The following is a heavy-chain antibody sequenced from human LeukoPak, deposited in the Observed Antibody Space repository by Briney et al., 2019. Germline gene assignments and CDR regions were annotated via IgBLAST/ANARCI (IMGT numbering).Heavy chain of an antibody. V-gene: IGHV3-23*01. CDR3: AKGRGYSYGYRYYFDY. CDR2: ISGSGGST. Sequence: GGSLRLSCAASGFTFSSYAMSWVRQAPGKGLEWVSAISGSGGSTYYADSVKGRFTISRDNSKNPLYLQMNSLRAEDTAVYYCAKGRGYSYGYRYYFDYWGQGTLVTVSS. CDR1: GFTFSSYA. J-gene: IGHJ4*02. D-gene: IGHD5-18*01.